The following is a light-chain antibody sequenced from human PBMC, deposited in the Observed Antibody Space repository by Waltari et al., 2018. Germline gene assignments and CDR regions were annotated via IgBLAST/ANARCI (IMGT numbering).Light chain of an antibody. CDR1: QSVRNY. V-gene: IGKV3-11*01. J-gene: IGKJ2*01. CDR2: DAS. CDR3: QQRSNWPPYT. Sequence: EIVLTQSPATLSLSPGERATLSCRASQSVRNYLAWYQQKPGQAPRLLIYDASNRATGIPAKFSGSGSVTDFTLTISSLEPEDFAVYYCQQRSNWPPYTFGQGTKLEIK.